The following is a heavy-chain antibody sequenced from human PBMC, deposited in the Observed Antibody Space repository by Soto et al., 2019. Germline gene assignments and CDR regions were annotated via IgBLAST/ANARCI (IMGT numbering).Heavy chain of an antibody. D-gene: IGHD5-18*01. V-gene: IGHV4-34*01. J-gene: IGHJ6*02. CDR3: ARGKPSGYRFGPRNFFYYGLDV. CDR1: SASLGDHY. Sequence: PSDTLSLTCAVFSASLGDHYLAWIRQSPDKGLEWIGEVHPSGSTDYNPSLKSRLTLSLDTSKNQFSLKVASVTAADTAVYFCARGKPSGYRFGPRNFFYYGLDVWGLGTTVTVSS. CDR2: VHPSGST.